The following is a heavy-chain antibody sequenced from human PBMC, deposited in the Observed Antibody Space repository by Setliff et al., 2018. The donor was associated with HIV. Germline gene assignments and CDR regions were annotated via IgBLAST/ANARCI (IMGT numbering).Heavy chain of an antibody. Sequence: SVKVSCKASGGTFSSYAISWVRQAPGQGLEWMGGIIPILGIANYAQKFQGRVTITTDESTSTAYMELSSLRSEDTAVYYCARGVNYYDSSGYAPDAFDIWGQGTMVIV. D-gene: IGHD3-22*01. CDR3: ARGVNYYDSSGYAPDAFDI. CDR1: GGTFSSYA. CDR2: IIPILGIA. V-gene: IGHV1-69*10. J-gene: IGHJ3*02.